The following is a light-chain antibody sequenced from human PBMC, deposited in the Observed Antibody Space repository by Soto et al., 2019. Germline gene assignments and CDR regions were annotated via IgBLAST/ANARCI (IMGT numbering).Light chain of an antibody. CDR1: SSDVGGFNY. Sequence: QSVLTQPDSVSGSPGQSITISCTGTSSDVGGFNYVSWYQQHPGQAPKLLISEVSNRPSGVSNRFSGSKSGNTASLTISGLQAEDEADYYCSSYTSSNTPLVFGTGTRSPS. CDR2: EVS. J-gene: IGLJ1*01. CDR3: SSYTSSNTPLV. V-gene: IGLV2-14*01.